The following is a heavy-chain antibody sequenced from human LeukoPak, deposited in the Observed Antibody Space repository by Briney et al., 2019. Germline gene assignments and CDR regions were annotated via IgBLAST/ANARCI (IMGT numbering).Heavy chain of an antibody. V-gene: IGHV1-18*01. CDR3: ARDGPPDIVVVVAATYNWFDP. J-gene: IGHJ5*02. CDR1: GYTFTSYG. CDR2: ISAYNGNT. D-gene: IGHD2-15*01. Sequence: ASVKVSCKASGYTFTSYGISWVRQAPGQGLEWMGWISAYNGNTNYAQKLQGRVTMTTDTSTSTAYMELRSLRSDDTAVYYCARDGPPDIVVVVAATYNWFDPWGQGTLVTVSS.